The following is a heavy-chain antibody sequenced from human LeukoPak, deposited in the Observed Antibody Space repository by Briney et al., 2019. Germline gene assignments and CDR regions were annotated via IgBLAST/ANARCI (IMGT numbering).Heavy chain of an antibody. CDR3: ARGDYFDSSTYYYLESHWFDP. CDR2: IYYSGST. CDR1: GYSISTYY. J-gene: IGHJ5*02. V-gene: IGHV4-59*01. Sequence: SETLSLTCTVSGYSISTYYWSWIRQSPGKGLEWIGYIYYSGSTNYNPSLKSRVTILVDTSKNQFSLRLSSVTAADTAVYYCARGDYFDSSTYYYLESHWFDPWGQGTLVTVPS. D-gene: IGHD3-22*01.